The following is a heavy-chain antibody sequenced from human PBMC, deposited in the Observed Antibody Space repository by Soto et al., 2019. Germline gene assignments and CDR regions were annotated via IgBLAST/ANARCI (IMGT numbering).Heavy chain of an antibody. CDR2: IYYRGST. J-gene: IGHJ4*02. CDR1: GDSISSSRYY. V-gene: IGHV4-39*01. CDR3: ARHLHPTPGYCTSTSCYHFDY. Sequence: PTETLSLTCTVSGDSISSSRYYWGWVRQPPGKGLEWIGSIYYRGSTYYSPSLKSRVTISVDTSKNQFSLKLSSVTAADTAVYHCARHLHPTPGYCTSTSCYHFDYWGPGTLVPVSS. D-gene: IGHD2-2*01.